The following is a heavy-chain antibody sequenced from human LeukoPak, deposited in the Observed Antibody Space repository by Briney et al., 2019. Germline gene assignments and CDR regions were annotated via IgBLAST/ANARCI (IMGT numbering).Heavy chain of an antibody. CDR3: AKSFGYSRSWFDN. V-gene: IGHV3-23*01. D-gene: IGHD6-13*01. J-gene: IGHJ4*02. Sequence: GGSLRLSCAASGLTFSSYAMSWVRQAPGKGLEWVSVVRGNGGGTYYADSVKARFTISRDNSKNTLYLQMNSLRVGDTAVYYCAKSFGYSRSWFDNWGRGTLVTVSS. CDR1: GLTFSSYA. CDR2: VRGNGGGT.